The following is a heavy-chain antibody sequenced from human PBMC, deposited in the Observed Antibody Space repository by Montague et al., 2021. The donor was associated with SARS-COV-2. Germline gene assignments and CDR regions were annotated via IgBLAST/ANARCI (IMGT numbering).Heavy chain of an antibody. J-gene: IGHJ3*02. CDR3: ARAPRRHYYDSTGFDAFDI. Sequence: SLRLSYAASGFTFSGYEMNWVRQAPGKGLVWVSRINSDGSSTTYADSVKGRFAISRDNAKNTLYLQMNSLRAEDTAVYYCARAPRRHYYDSTGFDAFDIWGQGTMVTVSS. D-gene: IGHD3-22*01. V-gene: IGHV3-74*01. CDR2: INSDGSST. CDR1: GFTFSGYE.